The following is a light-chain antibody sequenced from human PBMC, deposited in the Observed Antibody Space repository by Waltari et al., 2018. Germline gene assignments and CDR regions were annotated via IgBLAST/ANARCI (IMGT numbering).Light chain of an antibody. Sequence: VMTQSPDSLAVSLGERVTINCKSRQSIVYSGNSEIYLAWYQHKPGQPPKMLIYWASLRESGVTDRFRGSGSGTDFTLTITSLQAEDVAVYYCQQYYALPRTFGQGTKVEI. CDR1: QSIVYSGNSEIY. CDR2: WAS. J-gene: IGKJ1*01. CDR3: QQYYALPRT. V-gene: IGKV4-1*01.